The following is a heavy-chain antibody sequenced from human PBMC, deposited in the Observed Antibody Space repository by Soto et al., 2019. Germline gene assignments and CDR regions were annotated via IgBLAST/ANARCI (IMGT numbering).Heavy chain of an antibody. V-gene: IGHV1-69*02. CDR2: IIPILGIA. Sequence: SVKVSCKASGGTFSSYTISWVRQAPGQGLEWMGRIIPILGIANYAQKFQGRVTITADKSTSTAYMELSSLRSEDTAVYYCASYFWSGYYTLYYYYYMDVWGKGTAVTVSS. D-gene: IGHD3-3*01. CDR3: ASYFWSGYYTLYYYYYMDV. CDR1: GGTFSSYT. J-gene: IGHJ6*03.